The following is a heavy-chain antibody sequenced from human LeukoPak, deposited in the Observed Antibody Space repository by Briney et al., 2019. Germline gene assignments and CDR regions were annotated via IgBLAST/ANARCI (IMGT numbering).Heavy chain of an antibody. CDR2: IYPGDSDT. Sequence: GESLKISCKGSRNSFTNYWIGWVRQVPGKGLGWMGIIYPGDSDTRYSPSFQGQVTISADKSIDTAYLQWSSLKASDTAMYYCARRHAALIVVSDAFDIWGQGTVVTVSP. V-gene: IGHV5-51*01. CDR1: RNSFTNYW. CDR3: ARRHAALIVVSDAFDI. J-gene: IGHJ3*02. D-gene: IGHD3-22*01.